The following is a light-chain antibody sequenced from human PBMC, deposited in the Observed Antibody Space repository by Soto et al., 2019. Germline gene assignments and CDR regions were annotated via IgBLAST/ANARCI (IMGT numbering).Light chain of an antibody. V-gene: IGKV3-15*01. Sequence: IVMTQSPAFLSVSPGERATLSCRASQNIRFNLAWYQQKPGQAPRLLISAASTRATGIPDRFSGSGSGTDFTLTISRLEPEDFAVYYCQQYSSSPLTFGGGTKVDIK. CDR1: QNIRFN. J-gene: IGKJ4*01. CDR2: AAS. CDR3: QQYSSSPLT.